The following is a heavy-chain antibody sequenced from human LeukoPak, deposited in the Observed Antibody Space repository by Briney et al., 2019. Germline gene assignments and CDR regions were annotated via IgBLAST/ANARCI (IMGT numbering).Heavy chain of an antibody. J-gene: IGHJ4*02. CDR2: ISSSSSYI. Sequence: PGGSLRLSCAASGFTFSSYSMNWVRQAPGKGLEWVSSISSSSSYIYYADSVKGRFTISRDNAKNSLYLQMNSLRAEDTAVYYCARGGVGAIPIDYRGQGTLVTVSS. CDR1: GFTFSSYS. CDR3: ARGGVGAIPIDY. V-gene: IGHV3-21*01. D-gene: IGHD1-26*01.